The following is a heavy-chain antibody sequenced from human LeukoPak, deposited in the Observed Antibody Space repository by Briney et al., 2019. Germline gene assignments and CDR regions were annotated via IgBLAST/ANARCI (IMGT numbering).Heavy chain of an antibody. CDR1: GYTFTGHY. CDR2: INPNSGGT. D-gene: IGHD6-19*01. CDR3: ARSLNPYSSGWYPFDP. Sequence: ASVKVSCKASGYTFTGHYMHWVRQAPGQGPEWMGWINPNSGGTNYAQKFQGRVTMTRDTSISTAYMELSRLRSDDTAVYYCARSLNPYSSGWYPFDPWGQGTLVTVSS. V-gene: IGHV1-2*02. J-gene: IGHJ5*02.